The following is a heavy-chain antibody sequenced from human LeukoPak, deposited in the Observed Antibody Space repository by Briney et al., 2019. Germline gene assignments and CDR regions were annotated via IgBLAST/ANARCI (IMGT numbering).Heavy chain of an antibody. CDR1: GGSISSYY. V-gene: IGHV4-59*01. D-gene: IGHD6-13*01. J-gene: IGHJ6*03. CDR3: ARGRVSSSSWFSTYYYYFYMDV. CDR2: IYYSGST. Sequence: SETLSLTCTVSGGSISSYYWSWIRQPPGKGLEWIGYIYYSGSTNYNPSLNSRVTISRDTSKNHFSLRLSSVTAADTAVYFCARGRVSSSSWFSTYYYYFYMDVWGKGTTVTVSS.